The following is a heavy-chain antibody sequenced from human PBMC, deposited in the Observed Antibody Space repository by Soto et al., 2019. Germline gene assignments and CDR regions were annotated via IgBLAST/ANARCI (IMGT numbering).Heavy chain of an antibody. V-gene: IGHV4-61*01. D-gene: IGHD2-8*01. CDR1: GGSVSSGSYY. Sequence: PSETLSLTCTVSGGSVSSGSYYWSWIRQPPGKGLEWIGYIYYSGSTNYNPSLKSRVTISVDTSKNQFSLKLSSVTAADTAVYYCARVREWHNWFDPWGQGTLVTVSS. CDR3: ARVREWHNWFDP. J-gene: IGHJ5*02. CDR2: IYYSGST.